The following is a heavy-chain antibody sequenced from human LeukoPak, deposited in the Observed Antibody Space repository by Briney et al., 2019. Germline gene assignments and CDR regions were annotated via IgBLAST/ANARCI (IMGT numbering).Heavy chain of an antibody. D-gene: IGHD1-1*01. CDR3: ASEGTTFSSFDY. CDR2: IYTSGST. CDR1: GGSISSGSYY. Sequence: KSSETLSLTCTVSGGSISSGSYYWSWIRQPAGKGLEWIGRIYTSGSTNYNPSLKSRVTISVDTSKNQFSLKLNSVIATDTAVYYCASEGTTFSSFDYWGQGTLVTVSS. V-gene: IGHV4-61*02. J-gene: IGHJ4*02.